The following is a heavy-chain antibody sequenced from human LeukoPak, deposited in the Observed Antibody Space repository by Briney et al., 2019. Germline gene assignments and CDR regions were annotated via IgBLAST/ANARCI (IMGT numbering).Heavy chain of an antibody. Sequence: GGSLRLSCAASGFIFDDYGISWVRHIPGKGLEWVSGINWKGDDTAYVDSVRGRFTISRDNARNSVSLQMNSLRAEDTALYYCARDQTPFYWGQGSLVTVSS. CDR3: ARDQTPFY. J-gene: IGHJ4*02. D-gene: IGHD2-15*01. CDR1: GFIFDDYG. CDR2: INWKGDDT. V-gene: IGHV3-20*04.